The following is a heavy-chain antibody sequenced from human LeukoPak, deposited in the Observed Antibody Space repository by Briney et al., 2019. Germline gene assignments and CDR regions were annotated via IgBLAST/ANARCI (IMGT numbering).Heavy chain of an antibody. D-gene: IGHD3-22*01. Sequence: QPGGSLRLSCAASGFTFSSYWMSWARQAPGKGLEWVANIKQDGSEKYYVDSVKGRFTISRDNAKNSLYLQMSSLRAEDTAVYYCARDTYDSSGYYAHLDYWGQGTLVTVSS. CDR1: GFTFSSYW. CDR3: ARDTYDSSGYYAHLDY. V-gene: IGHV3-7*01. CDR2: IKQDGSEK. J-gene: IGHJ4*02.